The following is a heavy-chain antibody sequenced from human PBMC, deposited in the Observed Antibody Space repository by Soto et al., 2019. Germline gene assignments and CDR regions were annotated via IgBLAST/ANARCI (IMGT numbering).Heavy chain of an antibody. CDR2: ISSSSSTI. CDR3: ASSQVAGMGDYYYGLDV. CDR1: GFIFSVYS. Sequence: GGSLNASCAASGFIFSVYSMTWVRQAPGNGLEWVSYISSSSSTIYYADSVKGQFTISRDNARNSLYLQMNSLRDEDTAVYYCASSQVAGMGDYYYGLDVWGQGTMVTVSS. J-gene: IGHJ6*02. V-gene: IGHV3-48*02. D-gene: IGHD6-19*01.